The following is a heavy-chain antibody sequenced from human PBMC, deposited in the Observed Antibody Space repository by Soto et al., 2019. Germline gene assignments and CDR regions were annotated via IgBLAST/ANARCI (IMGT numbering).Heavy chain of an antibody. V-gene: IGHV1-69*13. J-gene: IGHJ6*02. CDR2: IIPIFGTA. D-gene: IGHD6-13*01. Sequence: SVKVSCKASGGTFSSYAISWVRQAPGQGLEWMGGIIPIFGTANYAQKFQGRVTITADESTSTAYMELSSLRSEDTAVYYCARLDHDSTSWYKVCYYCYGMYVWGQGSTDTV. CDR3: ARLDHDSTSWYKVCYYCYGMYV. CDR1: GGTFSSYA.